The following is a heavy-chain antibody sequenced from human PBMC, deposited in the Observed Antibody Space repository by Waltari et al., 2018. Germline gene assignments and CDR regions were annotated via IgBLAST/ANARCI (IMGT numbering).Heavy chain of an antibody. D-gene: IGHD4-17*01. CDR2: ISPTSTYI. V-gene: IGHV3-21*01. J-gene: IGHJ4*02. CDR3: ARGTYGDYDY. Sequence: EVQLVESGGGLVKPGGSLRLSCAASGFPFSTYSMNWVRQAPGKGLEWVSSISPTSTYIYYADSVKGRFTVSRDNARDSLYLQMNSLTAEDTAFYYCARGTYGDYDYWGQGALVTVSS. CDR1: GFPFSTYS.